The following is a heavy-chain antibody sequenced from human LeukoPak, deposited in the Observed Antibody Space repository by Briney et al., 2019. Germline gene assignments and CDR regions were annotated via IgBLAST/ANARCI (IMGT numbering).Heavy chain of an antibody. V-gene: IGHV3-7*01. J-gene: IGHJ6*03. Sequence: TGGSLRLSCAASGFTFSSSWMSWVRQAPGKGLEWVANIKQDGSEKYYVDSVKGRFTISRDNAKNSLYLQMNSLRAEDTAVYYCARVSSGSYFYYYYMDVWGKGTTVTISS. CDR2: IKQDGSEK. CDR1: GFTFSSSW. D-gene: IGHD1-26*01. CDR3: ARVSSGSYFYYYYMDV.